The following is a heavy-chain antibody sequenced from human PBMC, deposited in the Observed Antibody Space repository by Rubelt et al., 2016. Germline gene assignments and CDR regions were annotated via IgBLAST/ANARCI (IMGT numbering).Heavy chain of an antibody. J-gene: IGHJ3*02. D-gene: IGHD7-27*01. CDR1: GGSFSGYY. CDR2: ISYDGSNK. V-gene: IGHV3-30*03. Sequence: QVQLQQWGAGLLKPSETLSLTCAVYGGSFSGYYWSWIRQPPGKGLEWVAVISYDGSNKYYADSVKGRFTISRDNSKNTLYLQMNSLRAEDTAVYYCARDSTGGQKALDIWGQGTMVTVSS. CDR3: ARDSTGGQKALDI.